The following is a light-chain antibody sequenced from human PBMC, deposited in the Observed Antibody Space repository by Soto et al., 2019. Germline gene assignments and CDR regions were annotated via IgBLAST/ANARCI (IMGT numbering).Light chain of an antibody. CDR3: QQYDYLVT. Sequence: ESVLKQSPDTMSLSPGERATLSCRASQSVSSTYLAWYQQKPGQAPRLLIYGASNRATGIPDRFSGSGSATDFTLTISRLEPEDFAVYFCQQYDYLVTFGGGTTVEIK. CDR2: GAS. CDR1: QSVSSTY. J-gene: IGKJ4*01. V-gene: IGKV3-20*01.